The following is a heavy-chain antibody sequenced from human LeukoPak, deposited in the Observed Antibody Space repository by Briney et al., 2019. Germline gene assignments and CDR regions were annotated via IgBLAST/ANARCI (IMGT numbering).Heavy chain of an antibody. Sequence: GGSLRLSCAASGFMFSNYDMHWVRQAPGKGLEWVSAISGNGDSTYYVDSVKGRFTISRDNSENTLYLQMNSLRAEDTAVYYCALYCSGGSCYSMGGAFDIWGQGTVVTVSS. CDR3: ALYCSGGSCYSMGGAFDI. J-gene: IGHJ3*02. V-gene: IGHV3-23*01. CDR1: GFMFSNYD. D-gene: IGHD2-15*01. CDR2: ISGNGDST.